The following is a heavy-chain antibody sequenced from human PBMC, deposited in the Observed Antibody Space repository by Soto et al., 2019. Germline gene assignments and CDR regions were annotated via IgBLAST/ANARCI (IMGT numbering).Heavy chain of an antibody. Sequence: EVQLVESGGVVVQPGGSLRLSCAASGFTFDDYTMHWVRQAPGKGLEWVSLISWDGGSTYYADSVKGRFTISRDNSKNSLYLQMNSLRTEDTALYYCAIMYRDGYNRLRDYWGQGTLVTVSS. V-gene: IGHV3-43*01. J-gene: IGHJ4*02. CDR2: ISWDGGST. D-gene: IGHD5-12*01. CDR3: AIMYRDGYNRLRDY. CDR1: GFTFDDYT.